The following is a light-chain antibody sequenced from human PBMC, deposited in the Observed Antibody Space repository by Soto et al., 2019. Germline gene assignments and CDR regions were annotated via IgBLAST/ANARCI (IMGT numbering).Light chain of an antibody. CDR3: SSYTSSSTDV. CDR1: SSDVGGYNY. Sequence: QSALTQPASVSGSPGQSITISCTGTSSDVGGYNYVSWYQQHPGKAPKLMIYDASNRPSGVSNRFSGSKSGNTASLTISELQSEDEAAYYCSSYTSSSTDVFGTGTKLTVL. CDR2: DAS. V-gene: IGLV2-14*01. J-gene: IGLJ1*01.